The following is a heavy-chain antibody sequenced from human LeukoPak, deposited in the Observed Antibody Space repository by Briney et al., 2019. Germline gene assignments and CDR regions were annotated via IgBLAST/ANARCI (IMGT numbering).Heavy chain of an antibody. CDR2: IYSGGST. CDR1: GFTFSSYS. CDR3: ARVLLGFDY. J-gene: IGHJ4*02. Sequence: GGSLRLSCAASGFTFSSYSMSWVRQAPGKGLEWVSVIYSGGSTYYADSVKGRFTISRDNSKNTLYLQMNSLRAEDTAVYYCARVLLGFDYWGQGTLVTVSS. D-gene: IGHD7-27*01. V-gene: IGHV3-53*01.